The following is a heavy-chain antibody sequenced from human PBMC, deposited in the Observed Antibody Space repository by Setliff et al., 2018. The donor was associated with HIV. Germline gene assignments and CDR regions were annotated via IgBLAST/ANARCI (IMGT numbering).Heavy chain of an antibody. J-gene: IGHJ4*02. CDR2: VNHSGST. CDR3: ARGRRITMIRGIIPFTY. V-gene: IGHV4-34*01. CDR1: GGSFSGYY. Sequence: LSLTCAVYGGSFSGYYWTWIRQPPGKGLEWIGEVNHSGSTNYNPSLKSRVTISVDTSKNQFSLKLSSVTAADTAVYYCARGRRITMIRGIIPFTYWGQGTLVTVS. D-gene: IGHD3-10*01.